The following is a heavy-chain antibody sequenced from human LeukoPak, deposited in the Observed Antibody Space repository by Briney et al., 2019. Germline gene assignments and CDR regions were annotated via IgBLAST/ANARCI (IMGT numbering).Heavy chain of an antibody. CDR1: GGSVTTYY. Sequence: KSSETLSLTCTVSGGSVTTYYWSWIRHPPGKGLEWIGYIYDSGSTNYNPSLKSRVTISEDTSKRQFSLKLRSVTAADTAVYYCARVVGRYCSSTSCYIDYWGQGTLVTVSS. D-gene: IGHD2-2*02. CDR2: IYDSGST. J-gene: IGHJ4*02. CDR3: ARVVGRYCSSTSCYIDY. V-gene: IGHV4-59*02.